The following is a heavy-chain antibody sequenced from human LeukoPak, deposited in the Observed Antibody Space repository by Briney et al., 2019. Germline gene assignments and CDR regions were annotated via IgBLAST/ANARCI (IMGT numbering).Heavy chain of an antibody. D-gene: IGHD3-16*01. J-gene: IGHJ4*02. CDR3: TRGAGWLIDY. V-gene: IGHV4-59*01. CDR2: GST. CDR1: GGSISSYY. Sequence: PSETLSLTCTVSGGSISSYYWGWIRQPPGKGLEWIGSGSTYYNPSLKSRVTISVDTSKNQFSLKLNSLTTADTAVYYCTRGAGWLIDYWGQGILVIVSS.